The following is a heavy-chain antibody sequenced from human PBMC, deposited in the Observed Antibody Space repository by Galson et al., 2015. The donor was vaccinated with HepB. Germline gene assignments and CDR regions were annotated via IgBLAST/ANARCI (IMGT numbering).Heavy chain of an antibody. J-gene: IGHJ3*02. CDR2: IYYSGHT. CDR1: GGSISRSNDY. D-gene: IGHD1-26*01. CDR3: ARKSPIEWDLRERSPFDI. Sequence: TLSLTCTVSGGSISRSNDYWGWIRQPPGKGLEWIGSIYYSGHTYYNPSLNSRVTISVDTSKKHFSLKLTSVTAADTAVYYCARKSPIEWDLRERSPFDIWGQGTMVTVSS. V-gene: IGHV4-39*02.